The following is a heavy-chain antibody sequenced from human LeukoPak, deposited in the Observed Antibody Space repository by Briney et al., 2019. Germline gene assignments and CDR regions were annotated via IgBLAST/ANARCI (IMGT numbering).Heavy chain of an antibody. D-gene: IGHD1-26*01. CDR3: AKDPHVGANRLLDY. CDR1: GFTFSSYA. CDR2: ISGSGGST. J-gene: IGHJ4*02. Sequence: GGSLRVSCAASGFTFSSYAMSWVRQAPGKGLEWVSAISGSGGSTYYADPVKGRFTISRDNSKNTLYLQMNSLRAEDTAVYYCAKDPHVGANRLLDYWGQGTLVTVSS. V-gene: IGHV3-23*01.